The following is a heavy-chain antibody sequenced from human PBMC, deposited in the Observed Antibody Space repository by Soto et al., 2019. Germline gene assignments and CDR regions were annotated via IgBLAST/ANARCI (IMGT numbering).Heavy chain of an antibody. CDR1: GGSITSTNW. Sequence: PSETLSLTCAVSGGSITSTNWWSWVSQPPGKGLEWIGEIYHSGTTNYNPSLKSRVTISVDKSKNQFSLKLTSVTAADTAVYYCARDRGIAAAGSWGQGILVT. CDR2: IYHSGTT. D-gene: IGHD6-13*01. V-gene: IGHV4-4*02. J-gene: IGHJ5*02. CDR3: ARDRGIAAAGS.